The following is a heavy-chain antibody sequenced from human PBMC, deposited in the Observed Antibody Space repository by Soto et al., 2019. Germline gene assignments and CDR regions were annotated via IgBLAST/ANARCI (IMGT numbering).Heavy chain of an antibody. J-gene: IGHJ4*02. CDR3: TTDDPINKY. V-gene: IGHV3-15*01. CDR2: IKSYTNGGTT. Sequence: GGSLRLSCAASGFTFSNACISWVRQAPGKGLEWVGRIKSYTNGGTTDYAAPVKGRFAISRGDSKNTLYLQMNSLKTEDAGVYYCTTDDPINKYWGQGTLVTVSS. CDR1: GFTFSNAC.